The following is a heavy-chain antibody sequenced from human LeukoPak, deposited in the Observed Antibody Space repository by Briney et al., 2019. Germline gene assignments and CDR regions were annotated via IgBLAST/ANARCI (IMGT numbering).Heavy chain of an antibody. CDR2: IYYSGST. Sequence: SETLSLTCTVSGGSISSYYWSWIRQPPGKGLEWIGYIYYSGSTNYNPSLKSRVTISVDTSKNQFSLKLSSVTAADTAVYYCARDSGSYPLFDPDPFDYRGQGTWSPSPQ. D-gene: IGHD3-10*01. CDR1: GGSISSYY. J-gene: IGHJ4*02. V-gene: IGHV4-59*01. CDR3: ARDSGSYPLFDPDPFDY.